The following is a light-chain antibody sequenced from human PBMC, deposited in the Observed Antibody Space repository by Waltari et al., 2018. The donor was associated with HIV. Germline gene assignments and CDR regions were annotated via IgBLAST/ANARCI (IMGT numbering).Light chain of an antibody. CDR1: SPNIGARFD. CDR2: GNN. V-gene: IGLV1-40*01. Sequence: QSVLTQPPSVSGAPGQRVTISCTGSSPNIGARFDVHWSQQLPGTAPKHLILGNNNRPSGFPHRFSGAKSGTSASRAITGLQAEEEADYYCQSYDSSLGGSVFGGGTKLAVL. CDR3: QSYDSSLGGSV. J-gene: IGLJ3*02.